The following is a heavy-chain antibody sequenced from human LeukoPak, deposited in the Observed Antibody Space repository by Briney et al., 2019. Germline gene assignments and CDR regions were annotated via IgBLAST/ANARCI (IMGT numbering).Heavy chain of an antibody. CDR1: GFTFSTYG. V-gene: IGHV3-30*02. Sequence: GGSLRLSCAASGFTFSTYGMHWVRQSPGKGLEWVAFIRYDESKEFYADSLKGRFTVSRDNSQNTLFLQINSLRTEDTVVYYCAKALVTTLINTYQIDFWGQGTLVTVSS. D-gene: IGHD4-23*01. J-gene: IGHJ4*02. CDR2: IRYDESKE. CDR3: AKALVTTLINTYQIDF.